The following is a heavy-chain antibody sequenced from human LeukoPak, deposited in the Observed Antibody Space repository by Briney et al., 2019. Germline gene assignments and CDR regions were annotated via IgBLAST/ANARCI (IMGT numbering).Heavy chain of an antibody. V-gene: IGHV3-23*03. D-gene: IGHD1-26*01. CDR1: GFIFSDFA. CDR2: IEKDASRA. CDR3: AKQEGALIQNWCFDH. J-gene: IGHJ4*02. Sequence: GGSLRLSCGASGFIFSDFAMSWVRLAPGKGLEWVSSIEKDASRAYYADSVRGRFTVSRDNSKNTLYLQMSSLRVEDTALYYCAKQEGALIQNWCFDHWGLGTLVTVSS.